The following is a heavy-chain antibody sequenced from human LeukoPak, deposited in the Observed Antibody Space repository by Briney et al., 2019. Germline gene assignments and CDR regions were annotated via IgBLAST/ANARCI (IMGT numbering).Heavy chain of an antibody. V-gene: IGHV3-23*01. CDR1: GFTFSSYA. Sequence: QAGGSLRLSCAASGFTFSSYAMSWVRQAPGKGLEWVSGISPSGDITYYADSVKGRFTISRDNSKNMVYLQVISLTAEDTAVYYCAKDDAWLRFGEWSQGTLVTVSA. J-gene: IGHJ4*02. CDR2: ISPSGDIT. CDR3: AKDDAWLRFGE. D-gene: IGHD3-10*01.